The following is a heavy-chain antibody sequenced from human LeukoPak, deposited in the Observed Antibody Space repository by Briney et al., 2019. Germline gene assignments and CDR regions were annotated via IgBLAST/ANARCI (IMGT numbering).Heavy chain of an antibody. Sequence: GGSLRLSCAASGFTFSSYWMSWVRQAPGKGLEWVANIKQDGSEKYYVDSVKGRFTISRDNAKNSLYLQMNSLRAEDTAVYYCARGPDIVVVSGWSDPWGQGALVTVSS. CDR1: GFTFSSYW. CDR2: IKQDGSEK. CDR3: ARGPDIVVVSGWSDP. V-gene: IGHV3-7*01. J-gene: IGHJ5*02. D-gene: IGHD2-15*01.